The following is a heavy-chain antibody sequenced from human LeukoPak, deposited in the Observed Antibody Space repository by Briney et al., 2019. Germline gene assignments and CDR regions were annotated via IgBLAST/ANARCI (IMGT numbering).Heavy chain of an antibody. V-gene: IGHV1-2*06. CDR2: INPNSGGT. J-gene: IGHJ4*02. CDR1: GYTFIAYY. CDR3: ARGTMHLDY. D-gene: IGHD5-24*01. Sequence: ASVKVSCKASGYTFIAYYMHWVRQASGQGLEWMGRINPNSGGTNYAQKFQGRVTMTRDTSISTLYLELSRLTSDDTAVYFCARGTMHLDYWGQGTLVTVSS.